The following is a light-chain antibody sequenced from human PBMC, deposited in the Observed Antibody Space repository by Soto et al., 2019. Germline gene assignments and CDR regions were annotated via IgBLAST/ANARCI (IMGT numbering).Light chain of an antibody. CDR1: QSVTSSY. J-gene: IGKJ1*01. V-gene: IGKV3-20*01. CDR3: QQYGTSPTT. CDR2: GAS. Sequence: EIVLTQSPGTLPLSPGERATLSCRASQSVTSSYLAWYQQKPGQAPRFLMYGASSRATGIPDRFSGRGSGTDFTLTISRLEPEDFAVYYCQQYGTSPTTFGQGTKVEIK.